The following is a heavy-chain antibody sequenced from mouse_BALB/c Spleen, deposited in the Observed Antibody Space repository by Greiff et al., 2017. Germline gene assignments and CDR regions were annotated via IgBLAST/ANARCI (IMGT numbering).Heavy chain of an antibody. Sequence: QVQLKESGPGLVAPSQSLSITCTVSGFSLTGYGVNWVRQPPGKGLEWLGMIWGDGSTDYNSALKSRLSISKDNSKSQVFLKMNSLQTDDTARYYCARDLMITTVYYYAMDYWGQGTSVTVSS. CDR1: GFSLTGYG. CDR2: IWGDGST. J-gene: IGHJ4*01. CDR3: ARDLMITTVYYYAMDY. V-gene: IGHV2-6-7*01. D-gene: IGHD2-4*01.